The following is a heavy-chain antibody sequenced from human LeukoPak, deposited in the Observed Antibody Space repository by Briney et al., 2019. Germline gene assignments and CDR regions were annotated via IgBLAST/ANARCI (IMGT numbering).Heavy chain of an antibody. D-gene: IGHD3-3*01. J-gene: IGHJ5*02. CDR3: ARDYDFWSGLFDP. V-gene: IGHV3-48*01. CDR2: IGNGDGRTT. Sequence: PGGSLRLSCVASGFTFSSFSMNWIRQAPGKGLEWVSHIGNGDGRTTFYADSVKGRFTISRDNAKNSLYLQMNSLRVEDTAVYYCARDYDFWSGLFDPWGQGTLVTVSS. CDR1: GFTFSSFS.